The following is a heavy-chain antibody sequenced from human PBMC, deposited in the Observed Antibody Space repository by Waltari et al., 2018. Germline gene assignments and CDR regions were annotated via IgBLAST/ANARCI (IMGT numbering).Heavy chain of an antibody. CDR1: GGSFSGYY. Sequence: QVQLQQWGAGLLKPSETLALTCAVYGGSFSGYYWSWIRPTPRAGLEWIGESNHSGSTNYNPSLKSRVTISVDTSKNQFSLKLSSVTAADTAVYYCARGRGYDYVWGSYRYFDYWGQGTLVTVSS. J-gene: IGHJ4*02. CDR3: ARGRGYDYVWGSYRYFDY. V-gene: IGHV4-34*01. CDR2: SNHSGST. D-gene: IGHD3-16*02.